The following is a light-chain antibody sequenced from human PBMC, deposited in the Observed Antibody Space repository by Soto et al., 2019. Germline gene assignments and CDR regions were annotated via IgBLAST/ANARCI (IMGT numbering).Light chain of an antibody. V-gene: IGKV1-33*01. CDR3: QKCDYLPS. CDR1: PDITSY. J-gene: IGKJ3*01. Sequence: DIQMPQSPSSLSASVGDRVTITCQASPDITSYLNWSQHKLGKAPKLLIYDASILEAGVPTRFSGSGSGTDFTFTISSLQPEDVTTYDCQKCDYLPSFGPGTTVDSK. CDR2: DAS.